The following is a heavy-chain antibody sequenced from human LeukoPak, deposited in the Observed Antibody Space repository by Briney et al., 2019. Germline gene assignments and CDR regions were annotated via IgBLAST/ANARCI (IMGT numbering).Heavy chain of an antibody. CDR1: GITFSSFG. Sequence: PGGSLRLSCAASGITFSSFGMHWVRQAPGKGLEWVAVVSDDGRTKYYADSVKGRFTISRDNAKNSLYLQMNSLRPEDTAVYYCAKDSSRNYFDYWGQGTLVTVSS. CDR2: VSDDGRTK. CDR3: AKDSSRNYFDY. J-gene: IGHJ4*02. V-gene: IGHV3-30*18.